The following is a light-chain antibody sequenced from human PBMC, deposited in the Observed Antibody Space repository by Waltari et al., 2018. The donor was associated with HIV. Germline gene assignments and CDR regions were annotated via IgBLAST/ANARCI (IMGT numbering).Light chain of an antibody. CDR1: QNINTS. J-gene: IGKJ1*01. CDR2: AAS. Sequence: IHMTQSPSSLSASVGDRVPLSCRSSQNINTSLSWYQQTLGKAPKVLIFAASNLQTGVPSRFSGSGSGTVFALTISDLQREDFATYYCQQSYTTPRTFGQGTKVEIK. V-gene: IGKV1-39*01. CDR3: QQSYTTPRT.